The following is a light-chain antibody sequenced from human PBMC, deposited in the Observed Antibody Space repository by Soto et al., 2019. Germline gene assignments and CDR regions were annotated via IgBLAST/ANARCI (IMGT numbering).Light chain of an antibody. CDR2: EVS. CDR3: SSCTVSNNLL. V-gene: IGLV2-8*01. Sequence: QSVLTQPPSASGSLGQSVTISCTGTSSDFGGYNYVSWYQQYPGKAPKLMIYEVSKRPSGVPDRFSGAKSGNTASLTVSGLQAEDEADYYCSSCTVSNNLLFGGGTKLTVL. J-gene: IGLJ2*01. CDR1: SSDFGGYNY.